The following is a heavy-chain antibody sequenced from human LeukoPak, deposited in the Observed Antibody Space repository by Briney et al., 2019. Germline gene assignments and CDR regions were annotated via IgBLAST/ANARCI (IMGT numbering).Heavy chain of an antibody. CDR3: ARAPYYGSGSYAYYYYYMDV. D-gene: IGHD3-10*01. Sequence: SETLSLTCAVYGGSFSGYYWSWIRQPPGKGLEWIGEINHSGSTNYNPSLKSRVTISVDTSKNQFSLKLSSVTAADTAVYYCARAPYYGSGSYAYYYYYMDVCAKGPRSPSP. V-gene: IGHV4-34*01. CDR1: GGSFSGYY. J-gene: IGHJ6*03. CDR2: INHSGST.